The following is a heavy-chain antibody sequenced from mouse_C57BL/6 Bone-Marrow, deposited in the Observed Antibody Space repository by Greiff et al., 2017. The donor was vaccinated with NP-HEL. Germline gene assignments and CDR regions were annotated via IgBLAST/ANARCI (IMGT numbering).Heavy chain of an antibody. CDR2: IYPGNSDT. V-gene: IGHV1-5*01. Sequence: VQLQQSGTVLARPGASVKMSCKTSGYTFTSYWMHWVKQRPGQGLEWIGAIYPGNSDTSYNQKFKGKAKLTAVTSASTAYMELNSLTSEDSAVYYCARGAIYYYGSSALDDWGQGTTLTVSS. CDR3: ARGAIYYYGSSALDD. J-gene: IGHJ2*01. D-gene: IGHD1-1*01. CDR1: GYTFTSYW.